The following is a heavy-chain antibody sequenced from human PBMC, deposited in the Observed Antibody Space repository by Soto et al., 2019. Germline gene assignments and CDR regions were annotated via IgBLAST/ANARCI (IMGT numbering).Heavy chain of an antibody. V-gene: IGHV3-48*03. J-gene: IGHJ4*02. CDR2: VSTSGSPK. Sequence: GGSLRLSCAASGLSLSIYEMNWVRQAPGKGLEWLAYVSTSGSPKNYADSVKGRFTISRDNTKNAVYLQMNSLRAEDTAVYYCVRSVTDSWSYFDFWGQGTLVTVSS. CDR1: GLSLSIYE. CDR3: VRSVTDSWSYFDF. D-gene: IGHD6-13*01.